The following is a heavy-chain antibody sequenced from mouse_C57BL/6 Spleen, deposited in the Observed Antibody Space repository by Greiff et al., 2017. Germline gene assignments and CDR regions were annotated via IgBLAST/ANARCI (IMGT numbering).Heavy chain of an antibody. CDR2: IRNKANGYTT. Sequence: EVHLVESGGGLVQPGGSLSLSCAASGFTFTDYYMSWVRQPPGKALEWLGFIRNKANGYTTEYRASVKGRFTISSDNSQSILYLQMNALRAEDSATYYCARTPYDYDSLYYDMDYWGQGTSVTVSS. D-gene: IGHD2-4*01. CDR3: ARTPYDYDSLYYDMDY. CDR1: GFTFTDYY. J-gene: IGHJ4*01. V-gene: IGHV7-3*01.